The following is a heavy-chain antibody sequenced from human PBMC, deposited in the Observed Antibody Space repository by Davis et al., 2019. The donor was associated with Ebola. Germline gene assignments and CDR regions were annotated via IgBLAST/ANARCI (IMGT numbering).Heavy chain of an antibody. Sequence: KVSCKASGYTFTSYYMHWVRQAPGKGLEWVGRIRSKANSYATAYAASVKGRFTISRDDSKNTAYLQMNSLKTEDTAVYYCVGSDCSSTSCYTGGDYWGQGTLVTVSS. CDR2: IRSKANSYAT. J-gene: IGHJ4*02. D-gene: IGHD2-2*02. V-gene: IGHV3-73*01. CDR3: VGSDCSSTSCYTGGDY. CDR1: GYTFTSYY.